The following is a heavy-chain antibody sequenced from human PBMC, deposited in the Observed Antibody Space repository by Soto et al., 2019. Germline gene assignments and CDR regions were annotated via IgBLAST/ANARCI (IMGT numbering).Heavy chain of an antibody. CDR2: ISAYNGNT. D-gene: IGHD3-10*01. V-gene: IGHV1-18*01. CDR1: GYTFTSYG. CDR3: AREGSGEWVGYYGMDV. J-gene: IGHJ6*02. Sequence: QVQLVQSGAEVKKPGASVKVSRKASGYTFTSYGISWVRQAPGQGLEWMGWISAYNGNTNYAQKLRGRVTMTTDTSTSTAYMELRSLRSDDTAVYYCAREGSGEWVGYYGMDVWGQGTTVTVSS.